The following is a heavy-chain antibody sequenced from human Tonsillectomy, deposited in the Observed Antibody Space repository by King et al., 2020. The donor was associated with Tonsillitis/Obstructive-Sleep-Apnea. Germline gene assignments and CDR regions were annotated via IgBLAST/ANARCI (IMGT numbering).Heavy chain of an antibody. J-gene: IGHJ6*03. Sequence: VQLVESGGGVVQPGRSLRLSCAASGFTFSSYAMHWVRQAPGKGLEWVAVISYDGNNKYYADSVKGRFTISRDNSKNTLYLQMNSLRAEDTAVYYCARDGVPAAIYFCYYMDVGGKGTPVTVSS. CDR2: ISYDGNNK. D-gene: IGHD2-2*01. CDR3: ARDGVPAAIYFCYYMDV. V-gene: IGHV3-30*04. CDR1: GFTFSSYA.